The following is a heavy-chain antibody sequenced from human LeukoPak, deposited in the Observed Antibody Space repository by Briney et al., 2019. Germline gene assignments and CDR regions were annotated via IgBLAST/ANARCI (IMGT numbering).Heavy chain of an antibody. CDR1: GYSISSGYY. D-gene: IGHD3-10*01. V-gene: IGHV4-38-2*02. J-gene: IGHJ4*02. CDR2: IYHSGST. CDR3: ARTRYYYNSRSYGAPYYFDY. Sequence: SETLSLTCTVSGYSISSGYYWGWIRQPPGRGLEWIGNIYHSGSTNYSPSLKSRVTISVDTSKNQFSLNLSSVTAADTAVYYCARTRYYYNSRSYGAPYYFDYWGQGTLVTVSS.